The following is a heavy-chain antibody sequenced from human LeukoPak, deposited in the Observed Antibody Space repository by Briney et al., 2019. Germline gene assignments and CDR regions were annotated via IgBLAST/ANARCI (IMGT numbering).Heavy chain of an antibody. CDR1: GFTFSSYS. Sequence: PGGSLRLSCAASGFTFSSYSMNWVRQAPGKGLEWVSSITTGSSYRYYADSVKGRFTISRDNAKNSLYLQMNSLRAEDTAVYYCARARRDGYRDAFDIWGQGTMVTVSS. CDR2: ITTGSSYR. CDR3: ARARRDGYRDAFDI. V-gene: IGHV3-21*01. J-gene: IGHJ3*02. D-gene: IGHD5-24*01.